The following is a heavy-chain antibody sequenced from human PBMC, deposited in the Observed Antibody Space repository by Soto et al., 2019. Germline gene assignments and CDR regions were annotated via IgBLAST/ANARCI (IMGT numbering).Heavy chain of an antibody. V-gene: IGHV4-59*08. CDR2: IYYSGST. CDR3: ARVYYYASRSYPYYYYYYMDV. Sequence: PSESLSLTCTVSSGSINIYYWTWLRKPQGKGLEWIVYIYYSGSTNYNPSLKSRVTISVDTSKNQFSLKLSSVTAADTAVYYCARVYYYASRSYPYYYYYYMDVWGKGTTVTVSS. J-gene: IGHJ6*03. D-gene: IGHD3-10*01. CDR1: SGSINIYY.